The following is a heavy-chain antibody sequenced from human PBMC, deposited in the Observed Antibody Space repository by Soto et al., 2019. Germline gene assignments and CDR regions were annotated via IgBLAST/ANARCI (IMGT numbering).Heavy chain of an antibody. V-gene: IGHV3-74*01. D-gene: IGHD4-17*01. CDR2: INIDGSIT. Sequence: EVQLVESGGGLVQPGGSLRLSRAASGFTFSSSWMHWVRQPPGKGLVWVSRINIDGSITSYADSVKGRFTISRDNAKNTLYLQMNSLRAEDTAVYYCARAYGDNWGQGTLVTVSS. J-gene: IGHJ4*02. CDR1: GFTFSSSW. CDR3: ARAYGDN.